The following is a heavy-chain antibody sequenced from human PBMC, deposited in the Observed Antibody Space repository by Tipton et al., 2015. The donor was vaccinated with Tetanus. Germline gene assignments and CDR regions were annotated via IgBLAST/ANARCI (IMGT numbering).Heavy chain of an antibody. V-gene: IGHV4-39*01. CDR1: GGSISGSSYY. CDR3: ARPSHDYYYGMDV. Sequence: TLSLTCTVSGGSISGSSYYWGWIRQPPGKGLEWIGSIYYSGSTYYNPSLKSRVTISVDTSKNQFSLKLSSVTAADTAVYYCARPSHDYYYGMDVWGQGTTVTVSS. J-gene: IGHJ6*02. CDR2: IYYSGST.